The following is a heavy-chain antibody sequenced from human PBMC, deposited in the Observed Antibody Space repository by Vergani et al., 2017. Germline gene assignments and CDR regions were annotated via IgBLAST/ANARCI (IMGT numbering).Heavy chain of an antibody. CDR2: ISSSGLYI. V-gene: IGHV3-21*01. CDR3: ARLPYSNSWQFDAFNI. Sequence: EVQLLQSGGGVIQPGGSVRLSCAASGFTFSACPMTWVRQAPGKGLQWVSSISSSGLYIYYADSLKGRFTISRDNAKNSLYLQMNSLRAEDTAVYYCARLPYSNSWQFDAFNIWGQGTMVTVSS. CDR1: GFTFSACP. D-gene: IGHD6-13*01. J-gene: IGHJ3*02.